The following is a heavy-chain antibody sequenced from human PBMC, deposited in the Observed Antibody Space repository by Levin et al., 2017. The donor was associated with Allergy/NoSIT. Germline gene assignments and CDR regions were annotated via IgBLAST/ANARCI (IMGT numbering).Heavy chain of an antibody. J-gene: IGHJ5*02. CDR1: GFTFSSYS. Sequence: GESLKISCAASGFTFSSYSMNWVRQAPGKGLEWVSFISSSHSYIYYADSVKGRFTISRDNAKNSLYLQMNSLRAEDTAVYYCARYPAPIAVPLANWFDPWGQGTLVTVSS. CDR2: ISSSHSYI. V-gene: IGHV3-21*01. D-gene: IGHD6-19*01. CDR3: ARYPAPIAVPLANWFDP.